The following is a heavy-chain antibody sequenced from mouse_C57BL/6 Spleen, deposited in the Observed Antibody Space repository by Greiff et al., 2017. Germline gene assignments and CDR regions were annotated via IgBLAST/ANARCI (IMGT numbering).Heavy chain of an antibody. CDR3: ARSPRNDYDYFDY. CDR1: GYTFTDYY. D-gene: IGHD2-4*01. J-gene: IGHJ2*01. Sequence: VQLQQSGAELVRPGASVKLSCKASGYTFTDYYINWVKQRPGQGLEWIARIYPGSGNTYYNEKFKGKATLTAEKSSSTAYMQLSSLTSEDSAVYFCARSPRNDYDYFDYWGQGTTLTVSS. V-gene: IGHV1-76*01. CDR2: IYPGSGNT.